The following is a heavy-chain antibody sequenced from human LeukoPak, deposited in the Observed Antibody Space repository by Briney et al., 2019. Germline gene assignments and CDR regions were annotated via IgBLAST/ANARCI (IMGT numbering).Heavy chain of an antibody. CDR3: ARRPFYYDSSVVKFDY. Sequence: SETLSLTCAVYGGSFSGYYWSWIRQSPGKGLEWIGEINHSGSTNYNPSLKSRVTISVDTSKNQFSLKLSSVTAADTAVYYCARRPFYYDSSVVKFDYWGQGTLVTVSS. J-gene: IGHJ4*02. D-gene: IGHD3-22*01. CDR1: GGSFSGYY. V-gene: IGHV4-34*01. CDR2: INHSGST.